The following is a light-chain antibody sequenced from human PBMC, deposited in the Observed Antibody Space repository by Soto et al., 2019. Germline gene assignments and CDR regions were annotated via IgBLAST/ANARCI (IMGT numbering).Light chain of an antibody. CDR3: QQSYSNTQT. CDR1: QSISSY. V-gene: IGKV1-39*01. CDR2: AAS. J-gene: IGKJ1*01. Sequence: DIQMTQSPSSLSASVGDRVTITCRASQSISSYLNWYQQKPGKAPKLLIYAASSLPSGVPSRFSGSGSGTDFTLTISSLQPEDFATYYCQQSYSNTQTFGQGTKVDTK.